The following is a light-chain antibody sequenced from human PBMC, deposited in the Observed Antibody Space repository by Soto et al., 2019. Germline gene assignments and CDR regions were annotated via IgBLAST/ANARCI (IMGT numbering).Light chain of an antibody. V-gene: IGLV1-40*01. CDR1: SSNIGASYD. Sequence: QAVVTQPPSVSGAPGQRVSISCTGTSSNIGASYDVHWYQHLPGTAPKLLIFGDINRPSGVPDRFSGSKSGTSASLAITGLQAEDEADYYCQSYDSSLSISVFGGGTKLTVL. J-gene: IGLJ2*01. CDR3: QSYDSSLSISV. CDR2: GDI.